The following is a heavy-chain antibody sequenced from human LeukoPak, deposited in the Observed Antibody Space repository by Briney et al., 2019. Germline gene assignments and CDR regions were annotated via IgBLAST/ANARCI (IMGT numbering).Heavy chain of an antibody. CDR3: ARDVNSSSWYPMTTYYYYYDMDV. CDR1: GGSISSSSYY. D-gene: IGHD6-13*01. J-gene: IGHJ6*02. V-gene: IGHV4-39*02. Sequence: SETLSLTCTVSGGSISSSSYYWGWIRQPPGKGLEWIGSIYYSGSTYYNPSLKSRVTISVDTSKNQFSLKLSSVTAADTAVYYCARDVNSSSWYPMTTYYYYYDMDVWGQGTTVTVSS. CDR2: IYYSGST.